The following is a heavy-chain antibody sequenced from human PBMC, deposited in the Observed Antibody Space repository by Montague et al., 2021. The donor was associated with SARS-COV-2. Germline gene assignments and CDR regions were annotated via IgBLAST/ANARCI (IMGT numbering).Heavy chain of an antibody. Sequence: SETLSLTCAVYDGSFSDYSWTWIRQHPGKGLEWVGEINHRGSTNYNPSLKSRVTISVDTSKNQFSLKTTSVTAADTAVYYCARGRQHINMVVVVVTGGEYYFDYWGQGTLVTVSS. CDR1: DGSFSDYS. CDR3: ARGRQHINMVVVVVTGGEYYFDY. V-gene: IGHV4-34*01. CDR2: INHRGST. D-gene: IGHD3-22*01. J-gene: IGHJ4*02.